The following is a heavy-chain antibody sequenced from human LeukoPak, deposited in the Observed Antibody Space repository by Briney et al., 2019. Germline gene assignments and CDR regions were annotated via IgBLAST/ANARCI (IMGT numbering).Heavy chain of an antibody. J-gene: IGHJ4*02. CDR1: GFTFSDYT. CDR3: TRGVVSSNCYHY. D-gene: IGHD2-2*01. Sequence: GGSLRLSCTASGFTFSDYTMSWARQAPGKRLEWVGLIRSKDFGETIEEAASVKGRFTFSRDDSKSIAYLQMNSLKTEDTAVYYCTRGVVSSNCYHYWGQGTLVTVST. V-gene: IGHV3-49*04. CDR2: IRSKDFGETI.